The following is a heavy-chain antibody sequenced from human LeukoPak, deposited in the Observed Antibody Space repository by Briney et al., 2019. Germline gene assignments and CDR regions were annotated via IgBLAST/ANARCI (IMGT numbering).Heavy chain of an antibody. Sequence: SETLSLTCAVYGGSFSGYYWSWLRQPPGKGLEWIGEINHSGSTNYNPSLKSRVTISVDTSKNQFSLKLSSVTAADTAVYYCARVDVLLWFGELTSLRMDVWGQGTTVTVSS. CDR2: INHSGST. CDR3: ARVDVLLWFGELTSLRMDV. CDR1: GGSFSGYY. D-gene: IGHD3-10*01. V-gene: IGHV4-34*01. J-gene: IGHJ6*02.